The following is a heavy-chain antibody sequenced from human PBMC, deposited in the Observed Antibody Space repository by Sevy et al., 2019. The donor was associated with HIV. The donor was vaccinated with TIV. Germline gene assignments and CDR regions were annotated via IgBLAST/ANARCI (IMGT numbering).Heavy chain of an antibody. Sequence: SETLSLTCTVSGGSISPYYWNWIRQPPGKGLEWIGYISYTGSTNYNPSLKSRVTLSLDTSKNQFSLKLKSVTAADTALYYCARDFSQYAGYVDHWGQGMLVTVSS. V-gene: IGHV4-59*01. J-gene: IGHJ5*02. CDR1: GGSISPYY. D-gene: IGHD3-9*01. CDR3: ARDFSQYAGYVDH. CDR2: ISYTGST.